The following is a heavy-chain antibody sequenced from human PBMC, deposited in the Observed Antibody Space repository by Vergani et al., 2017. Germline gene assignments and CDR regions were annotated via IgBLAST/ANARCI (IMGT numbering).Heavy chain of an antibody. J-gene: IGHJ5*02. CDR1: GFTFSSYA. V-gene: IGHV3-23*01. CDR2: ISGSGGST. Sequence: EVQLLESGGGLVQPGGSLRLSCAASGFTFSSYAMSWVRQAPGKGLEWVSAISGSGGSTYYADSVKGRCTISRDKSKNTLYLQMNSLRPEDTAVYYCAKDVGHIVVVTAIPLWFDAWGQGTLVTVSS. D-gene: IGHD2-21*02. CDR3: AKDVGHIVVVTAIPLWFDA.